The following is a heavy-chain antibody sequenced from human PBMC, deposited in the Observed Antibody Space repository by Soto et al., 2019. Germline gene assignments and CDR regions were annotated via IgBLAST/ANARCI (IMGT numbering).Heavy chain of an antibody. J-gene: IGHJ4*02. CDR1: GYSFTSYW. D-gene: IGHD5-12*01. Sequence: PGESLKISCQGSGYSFTSYWIAWVRQTSGKGLEWMGIIYPDDSDARYSPSFRGQVTISADKSINTAYLQWSSLKAPDTAMYYCARSRDGYNFDYWGQGTLVTVSS. CDR3: ARSRDGYNFDY. V-gene: IGHV5-51*01. CDR2: IYPDDSDA.